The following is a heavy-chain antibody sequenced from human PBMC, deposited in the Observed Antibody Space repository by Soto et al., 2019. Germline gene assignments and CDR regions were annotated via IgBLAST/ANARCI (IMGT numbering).Heavy chain of an antibody. Sequence: PSQTLSLTCAISGDSVSSSSVTWNWIRQSPSRGLEWLGRTYYRSKWYNDYAESVKSRITINPDTSKNQFSLHLNSVTPEDTAVYYCVRLISNSGIDVWGQGTMVTVSS. J-gene: IGHJ4*02. CDR2: TYYRSKWYN. V-gene: IGHV6-1*01. CDR3: VRLISNSGIDV. CDR1: GDSVSSSSVT. D-gene: IGHD1-26*01.